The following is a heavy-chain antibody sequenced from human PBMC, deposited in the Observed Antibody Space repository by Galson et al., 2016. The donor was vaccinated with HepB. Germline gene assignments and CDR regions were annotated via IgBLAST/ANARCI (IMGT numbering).Heavy chain of an antibody. CDR1: GYTFSSYA. CDR2: IHTSTGSP. Sequence: SVKVSCKASGYTFSSYAINWVRQAPGQGLEWMGWIHTSTGSPSYAQGFTGRYVFSLDTSVSTAYLEISGLKAEDTGVYYGARLVAADASVEASDVWGQGTLVTVSS. CDR3: ARLVAADASVEASDV. V-gene: IGHV7-4-1*02. D-gene: IGHD6-13*01. J-gene: IGHJ3*01.